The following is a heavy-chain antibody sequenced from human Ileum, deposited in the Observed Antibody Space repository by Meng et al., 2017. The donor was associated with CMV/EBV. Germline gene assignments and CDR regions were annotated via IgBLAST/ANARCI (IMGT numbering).Heavy chain of an antibody. CDR1: GYTFTNYH. CDR2: INPSGGGT. J-gene: IGHJ4*02. Sequence: GYTFTNYHIHWVRQAPGQGLEWLGIINPSGGGTASAQKFQAKITMTRDTSTNTVYMALRNLGTEDTAVYFCARDLSSDTTSYYTPDYWGQGTLVTVSS. D-gene: IGHD2/OR15-2a*01. CDR3: ARDLSSDTTSYYTPDY. V-gene: IGHV1-46*01.